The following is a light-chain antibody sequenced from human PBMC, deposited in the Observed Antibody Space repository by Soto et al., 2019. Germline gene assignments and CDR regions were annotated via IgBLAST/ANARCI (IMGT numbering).Light chain of an antibody. CDR3: QQYNNWPPFT. CDR2: GAS. CDR1: QSVSSN. Sequence: TLSVSPGERATLSCRASQSVSSNLAWYQQKPGQAPRLLIYGASTRATGIPARFSGSGSGTEFTLTISSLQSEDFAVYYCQQYNNWPPFTFGPGTKVDIK. J-gene: IGKJ3*01. V-gene: IGKV3-15*01.